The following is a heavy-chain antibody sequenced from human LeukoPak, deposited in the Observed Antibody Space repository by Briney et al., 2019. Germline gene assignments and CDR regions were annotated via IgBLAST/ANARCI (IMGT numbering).Heavy chain of an antibody. J-gene: IGHJ4*02. CDR1: GFTVSSNY. V-gene: IGHV3-66*02. CDR3: ARAGTIFGVVLDY. CDR2: IYSGGST. D-gene: IGHD3-3*01. Sequence: GGSLRLSCAASGFTVSSNYMSWVRQAPGKGLEWVSVIYSGGSTYYADSVKGRFTISRDNSKNTLYLQMNSLRAEDTAVYYCARAGTIFGVVLDYWGQGTLVTVSS.